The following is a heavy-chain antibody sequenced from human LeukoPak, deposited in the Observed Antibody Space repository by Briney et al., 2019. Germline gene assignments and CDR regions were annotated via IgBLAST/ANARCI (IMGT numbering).Heavy chain of an antibody. J-gene: IGHJ5*02. CDR3: ASAPRGTAIPYELPAGP. D-gene: IGHD1-1*01. CDR2: IIPIFGTA. V-gene: IGHV1-69*05. CDR1: GGTFSSYA. Sequence: ASVKVSCKASGGTFSSYAISWVRQAPGQGLEWMGGIIPIFGTANYAQKFQGRVTIATDESTSTAYMELSSLRSEDTAVYYCASAPRGTAIPYELPAGPWGQGTLVTVSS.